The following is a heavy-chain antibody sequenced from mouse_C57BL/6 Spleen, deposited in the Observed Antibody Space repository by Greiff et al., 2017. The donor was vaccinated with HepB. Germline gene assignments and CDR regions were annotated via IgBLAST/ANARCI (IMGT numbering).Heavy chain of an antibody. V-gene: IGHV1-80*01. D-gene: IGHD2-1*01. J-gene: IGHJ3*01. CDR2: IYPGDGDT. Sequence: QVQLQQSGAELVKPGASVKISCKASGYAFSSYWMNWVKQRPGKGLEWIGQIYPGDGDTNYNGKFKGKATLTADKSSSTAYMQLSSLTSEDSAVYFCARGNDGNSAWFAYWGQGTLVTVSA. CDR1: GYAFSSYW. CDR3: ARGNDGNSAWFAY.